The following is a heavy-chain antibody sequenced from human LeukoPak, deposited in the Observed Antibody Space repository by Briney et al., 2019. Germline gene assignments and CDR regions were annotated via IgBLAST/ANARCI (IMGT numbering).Heavy chain of an antibody. CDR2: ISVYNGNT. V-gene: IGHV1-18*01. CDR1: GYTFTSYG. Sequence: ASVKVSCKASGYTFTSYGISWVRQAPGQGLEWMGWISVYNGNTLYAQSLQGRVTMTTVTSTDTAYMELRSLRSDDTAVYYCARALDTPTNDYWGQGTLVTVSS. J-gene: IGHJ4*02. D-gene: IGHD5-18*01. CDR3: ARALDTPTNDY.